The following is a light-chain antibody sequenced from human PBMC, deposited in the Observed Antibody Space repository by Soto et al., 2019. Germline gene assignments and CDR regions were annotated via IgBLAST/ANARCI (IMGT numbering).Light chain of an antibody. J-gene: IGKJ3*01. V-gene: IGKV1-39*01. Sequence: DIQMTQSPSSLSASVGDRVTITCRASRSISSYLNWYQQKPGKAPKLLIYAASSLQSGVPSRFSGSGSGTDFTLTISSLQPEDFATYYCQQSYSTLFTFGPGTKVDI. CDR1: RSISSY. CDR3: QQSYSTLFT. CDR2: AAS.